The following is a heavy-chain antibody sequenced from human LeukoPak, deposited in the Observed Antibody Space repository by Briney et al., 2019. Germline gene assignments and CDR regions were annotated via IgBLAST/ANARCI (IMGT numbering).Heavy chain of an antibody. CDR1: GLTFRSYW. J-gene: IGHJ4*02. CDR2: IKQEGSEK. Sequence: GGSLRLSCAVSGLTFRSYWMSWVRQAPGKGVEWVANIKQEGSEKFFVDSVRGRFTISRDNAENSMNLQMDTLRTEDTAVYYCARERDGRFFDYWGQGTLVTVSS. CDR3: ARERDGRFFDY. V-gene: IGHV3-7*01. D-gene: IGHD5-24*01.